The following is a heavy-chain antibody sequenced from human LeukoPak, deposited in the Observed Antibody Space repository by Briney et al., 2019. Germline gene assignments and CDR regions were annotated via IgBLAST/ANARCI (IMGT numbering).Heavy chain of an antibody. J-gene: IGHJ4*02. CDR3: TAEKNGSPHY. CDR2: IYYTGGT. CDR1: RGSVSSSTYY. D-gene: IGHD2-8*01. V-gene: IGHV4-39*07. Sequence: SETLSLTCTVSRGSVSSSTYYWSWVRQPPGKGLEWIASIYYTGGTYYNPSLKSRVTISLDMSKNEFFLTMTSVTAADTAVYFCTAEKNGSPHYWGQGTQVTVSS.